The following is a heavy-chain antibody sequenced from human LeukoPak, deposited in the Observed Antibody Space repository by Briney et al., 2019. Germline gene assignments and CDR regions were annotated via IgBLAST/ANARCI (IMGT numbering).Heavy chain of an antibody. V-gene: IGHV3-53*01. CDR1: GFTVSSNY. Sequence: GGSLRLSCAASGFTVSSNYMSWVRQAPGKGLEWVSVIYSGGSTYYADSVKGRFTISRDNSKNTLYLQMNSLRAEDTAVYYCAKGPLIEVAGTTWDHWGQGTLVTVSS. J-gene: IGHJ4*02. D-gene: IGHD6-19*01. CDR2: IYSGGST. CDR3: AKGPLIEVAGTTWDH.